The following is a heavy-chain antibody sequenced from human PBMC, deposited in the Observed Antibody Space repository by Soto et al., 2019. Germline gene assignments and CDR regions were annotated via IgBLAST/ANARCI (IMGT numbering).Heavy chain of an antibody. V-gene: IGHV3-30*02. J-gene: IGHJ6*02. CDR1: GFTFSSYG. D-gene: IGHD6-13*01. CDR3: AKVGEGSSWYRSYYGMDV. CDR2: IWYDGSNK. Sequence: PGGSLRLSCAAAGFTFSSYGMHWVRQAPGKGLEWVAVIWYDGSNKYYADSVKGRFTISRDNSKNTLYLQMNSLRAEDTAVYYCAKVGEGSSWYRSYYGMDVWGQGTTVTVSS.